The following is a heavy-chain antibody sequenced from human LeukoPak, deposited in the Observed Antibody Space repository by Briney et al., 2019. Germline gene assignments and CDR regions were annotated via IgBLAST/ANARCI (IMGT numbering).Heavy chain of an antibody. CDR2: INPNSGGT. V-gene: IGHV1-2*02. Sequence: PGESLKISCKGSGYSFTSYWIGWVRQAPGQGLEWMGWINPNSGGTNYAQKFQGRVTMTRDTSISTAYMELSRLRSDDTAVYYCARGLAVAHYNWFDPWGQGTLVTVSS. J-gene: IGHJ5*02. CDR1: GYSFTSYW. CDR3: ARGLAVAHYNWFDP. D-gene: IGHD6-19*01.